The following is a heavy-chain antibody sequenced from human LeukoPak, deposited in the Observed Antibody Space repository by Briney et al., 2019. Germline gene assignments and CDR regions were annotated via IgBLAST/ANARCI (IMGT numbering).Heavy chain of an antibody. CDR1: GFTVSTNY. V-gene: IGHV3-53*01. D-gene: IGHD1-26*01. Sequence: PGGSLRLSCAASGFTVSTNYISWVRQAPGKGLEWVSIIYSGGTTYYADSVKGRFTISRDNSKNTLYLQMNSLRAEDTAVYYCARDKREGANMSYYYMDVWGKGTTVTVSS. J-gene: IGHJ6*03. CDR3: ARDKREGANMSYYYMDV. CDR2: IYSGGTT.